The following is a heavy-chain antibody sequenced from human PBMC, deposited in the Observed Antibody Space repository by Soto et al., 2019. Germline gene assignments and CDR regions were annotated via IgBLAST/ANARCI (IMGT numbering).Heavy chain of an antibody. Sequence: VGSLRLSWAASEFNFSSNWLSWVRQAPGKGLEWVANIKQDGGEKYYVDSVKGRFTISRDNAKSSLYLQMNSLRAEDTAVYYCAGGMGAMDYWGQGTLVTVSS. J-gene: IGHJ4*02. CDR1: EFNFSSNW. D-gene: IGHD1-26*01. V-gene: IGHV3-7*03. CDR3: AGGMGAMDY. CDR2: IKQDGGEK.